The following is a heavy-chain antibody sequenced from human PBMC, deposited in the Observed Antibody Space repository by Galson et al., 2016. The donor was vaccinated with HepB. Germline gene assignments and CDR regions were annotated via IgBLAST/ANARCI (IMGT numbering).Heavy chain of an antibody. CDR2: ISGNSDTT. J-gene: IGHJ6*02. CDR3: AKDIVPTTPLGNYGMDD. Sequence: SLRLSCAGSGFTFDDYAMHWVRLAPGKGLEWVSGISGNSDTTAYADSVKGRFTISRDNAKNSLFLQTNSLRVEDTAFYYCAKDIVPTTPLGNYGMDDWGQGTRVTVSS. D-gene: IGHD5-12*01. CDR1: GFTFDDYA. V-gene: IGHV3-9*01.